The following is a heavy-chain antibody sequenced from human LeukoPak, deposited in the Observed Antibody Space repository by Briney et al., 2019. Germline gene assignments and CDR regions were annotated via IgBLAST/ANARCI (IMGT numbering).Heavy chain of an antibody. V-gene: IGHV3-23*01. CDR3: ARYYYDSSGPDAFDI. D-gene: IGHD3-22*01. CDR2: ISGSGGST. CDR1: GFTFSSYA. Sequence: GGSLRLSCAASGFTFSSYAMSWVRQAPGKGLEWVSAISGSGGSTYYADSVKGRFPISRDNSKNTLYLQMNSLRAEDTAVYYCARYYYDSSGPDAFDIWGQGTMVTVSS. J-gene: IGHJ3*02.